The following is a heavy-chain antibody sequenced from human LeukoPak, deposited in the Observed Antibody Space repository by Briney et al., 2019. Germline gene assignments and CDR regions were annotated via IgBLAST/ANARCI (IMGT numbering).Heavy chain of an antibody. CDR3: ARDYIVAAGTP. CDR2: ISSSSSSYI. V-gene: IGHV3-11*06. Sequence: PGGSLRLSCAASGFTFSDYYMSWIRQAPGKGLEWVSYISSSSSSYIYYADSVKGRFTISRDNAKNSLYLQMNSLRAEDTAVYYCARDYIVAAGTPWGQGTLVTVSS. J-gene: IGHJ5*02. D-gene: IGHD6-13*01. CDR1: GFTFSDYY.